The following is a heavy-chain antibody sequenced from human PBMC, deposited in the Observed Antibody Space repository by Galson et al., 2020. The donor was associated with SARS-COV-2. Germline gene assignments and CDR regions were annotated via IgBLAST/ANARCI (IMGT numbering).Heavy chain of an antibody. V-gene: IGHV3-53*01. Sequence: GGSLRLSCVVSGFTVRTNYMSWVRQAPGKGLEWDSVMYSDGSRYYADSVKGRFTISRDNSKNMVFLQMDSLRSEDTAVYYCARDPRGGIYESSGSPDGFDIWGQGTHVSVSA. CDR2: MYSDGSR. D-gene: IGHD6-19*01. CDR3: ARDPRGGIYESSGSPDGFDI. CDR1: GFTVRTNY. J-gene: IGHJ3*02.